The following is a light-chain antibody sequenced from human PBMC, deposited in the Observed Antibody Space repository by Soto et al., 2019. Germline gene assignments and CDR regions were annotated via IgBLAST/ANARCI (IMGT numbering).Light chain of an antibody. J-gene: IGLJ1*01. CDR3: SSCSNSDTPYV. V-gene: IGLV2-14*03. Sequence: QSALAQPASVSGSPGQSITISCAGSSRDIGGYDFVSWYQQHPGEVPKLIIFDVSDRPSGVSDRFSGSKSGDTASLTISGLQVEDEADYYCSSCSNSDTPYVFRTGTKVTVL. CDR1: SRDIGGYDF. CDR2: DVS.